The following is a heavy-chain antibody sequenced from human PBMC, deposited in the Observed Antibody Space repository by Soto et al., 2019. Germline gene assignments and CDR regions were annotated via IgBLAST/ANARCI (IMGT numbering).Heavy chain of an antibody. J-gene: IGHJ6*02. CDR1: GFTFSSYA. V-gene: IGHV3-23*01. CDR3: VKGYGMDV. Sequence: EVQLLESGGGLVQPGGSLRLSCAASGFTFSSYAMGWVRQAPEKGLEWVSGFSDSGGNTYYADSVKGRFTISRDNSRDTLYLQMNSLRVEDTAVYYCVKGYGMDVWGRGTTVTLPS. CDR2: FSDSGGNT.